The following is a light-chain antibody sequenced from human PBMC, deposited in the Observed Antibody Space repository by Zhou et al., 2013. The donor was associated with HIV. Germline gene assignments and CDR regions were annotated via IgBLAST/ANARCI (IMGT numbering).Light chain of an antibody. CDR1: QSVSSSY. V-gene: IGKV3D-20*02. CDR2: GAS. CDR3: QQRYNWPVT. J-gene: IGKJ4*01. Sequence: EIVLTQSPGTLSLSPGERATLSCRASQSVSSSYLTWYQQKPGQAPRLLIYGASSRATSIPARFSGSGSGTDFTLTVSSLEPEDFAVYYCQQRYNWPVTFGGGTKVEIK.